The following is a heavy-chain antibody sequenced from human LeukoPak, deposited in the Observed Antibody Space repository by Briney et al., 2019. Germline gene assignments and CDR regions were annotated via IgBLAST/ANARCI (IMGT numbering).Heavy chain of an antibody. CDR3: ARHGWDSSGYYYAIDY. V-gene: IGHV5-51*01. D-gene: IGHD3-22*01. Sequence: GESLKISCKGSGYSFTSYWIGWVRQMPGKGLEWKGIIYPGDSDTRYSPSFQGQVTISADKSISTAYLQWSSLKASDTAMYYCARHGWDSSGYYYAIDYWGQGTLVTVSS. J-gene: IGHJ4*02. CDR2: IYPGDSDT. CDR1: GYSFTSYW.